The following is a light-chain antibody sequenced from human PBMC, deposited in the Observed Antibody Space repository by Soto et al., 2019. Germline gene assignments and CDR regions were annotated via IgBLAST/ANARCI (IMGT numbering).Light chain of an antibody. Sequence: EIVMTQSPATLSVSPGERATLSCRASQSVNNNLAWYQQIPGQAPRLLIYGASARTTGNSARFSGSGSGTEFTLTISSLQSEDFSVYYCQQYYNWLLTFGGGTKVEIK. CDR1: QSVNNN. CDR2: GAS. V-gene: IGKV3-15*01. J-gene: IGKJ4*01. CDR3: QQYYNWLLT.